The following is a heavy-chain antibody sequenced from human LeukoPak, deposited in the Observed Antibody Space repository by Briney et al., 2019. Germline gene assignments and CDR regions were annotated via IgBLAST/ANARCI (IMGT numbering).Heavy chain of an antibody. J-gene: IGHJ5*02. V-gene: IGHV1-2*02. CDR1: GHTFTGYY. Sequence: GASVKVSCKASGHTFTGYYMHWVRQAPGQGLEWMGWINPNSGGTNYAQKFQGRVTMTRDTSISTAYMELSRLRSDDTAVYYCAREYCSGGSCYRRSFDPWGQGTLVTVSS. CDR2: INPNSGGT. CDR3: AREYCSGGSCYRRSFDP. D-gene: IGHD2-15*01.